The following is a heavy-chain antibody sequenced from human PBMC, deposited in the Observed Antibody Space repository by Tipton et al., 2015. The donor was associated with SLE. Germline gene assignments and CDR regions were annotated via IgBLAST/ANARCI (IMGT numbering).Heavy chain of an antibody. V-gene: IGHV3-33*01. CDR2: IWSDGSNK. Sequence: QLVQSGGGVVQPGRSLRLSCSTSGFTFSYYSMHWVRKAPGKGLEWVAVIWSDGSNKYYAESVKGRFTISRDTSKSTLYLEMNALRDEDTAVYYCARDWSGDAANWGQGTLVTVSS. D-gene: IGHD3/OR15-3a*01. J-gene: IGHJ4*02. CDR3: ARDWSGDAAN. CDR1: GFTFSYYS.